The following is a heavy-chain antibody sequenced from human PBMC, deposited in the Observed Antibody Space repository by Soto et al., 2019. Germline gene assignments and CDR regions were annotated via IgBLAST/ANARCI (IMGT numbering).Heavy chain of an antibody. J-gene: IGHJ6*02. CDR2: TYYRSKWYN. CDR1: GDSVSSNSAA. V-gene: IGHV6-1*01. D-gene: IGHD3-10*01. Sequence: SQTLSLTCAISGDSVSSNSAAWNWIRQSPSRGLERLGRTYYRSKWYNDYAVSVKSRITINADTSKNQFSLQLNSVTPEDTAVYYCARDKDSGYYFGYPHRGENYYGMDVWGQGTTVTVSS. CDR3: ARDKDSGYYFGYPHRGENYYGMDV.